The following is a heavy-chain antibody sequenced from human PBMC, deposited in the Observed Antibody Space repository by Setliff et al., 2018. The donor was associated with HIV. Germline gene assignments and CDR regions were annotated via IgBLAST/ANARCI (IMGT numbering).Heavy chain of an antibody. CDR1: GGSFGVYR. CDR2: IDSSGTA. CDR3: ARDRHSSGLGSYGP. D-gene: IGHD3-10*01. J-gene: IGHJ5*02. Sequence: SETLSLTCTISGGSFGVYRWSWIRQSAGRGLEWSGRIDSSGTADYKPSLKGRVAISVDTSRNQFSLRVTSVTAADTAVYFCARDRHSSGLGSYGPWGPGILVTVSS. V-gene: IGHV4-4*07.